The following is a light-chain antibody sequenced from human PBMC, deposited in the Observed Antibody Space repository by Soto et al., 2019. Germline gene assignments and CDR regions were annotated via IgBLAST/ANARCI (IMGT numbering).Light chain of an antibody. CDR2: EVS. CDR1: SSDVGVYNY. CDR3: SSYTSSSTYV. V-gene: IGLV2-14*01. J-gene: IGLJ1*01. Sequence: QSALTQPASVSGSPGQSITISCTGTSSDVGVYNYVSWYQQHPGKAPKLMIYEVSNRPSGVSNRFSGSKSGNTASLTISGLQAEDEADYYCSSYTSSSTYVFGTGTKV.